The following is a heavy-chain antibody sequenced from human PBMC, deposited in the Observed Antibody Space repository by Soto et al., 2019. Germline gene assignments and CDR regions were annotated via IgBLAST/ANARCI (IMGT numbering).Heavy chain of an antibody. CDR3: ARLMPYYYDSSGYYLAIDY. CDR2: INAGNGNT. CDR1: GYTFTSYA. D-gene: IGHD3-22*01. J-gene: IGHJ4*02. Sequence: GASVKVSCKASGYTFTSYAMNWVRQAPGQRLEWMGWINAGNGNTKYSQKFQGRVTVTRDTSTSTVYMELSSLRSEDTAVYYCARLMPYYYDSSGYYLAIDYWGQGTLVTVSS. V-gene: IGHV1-3*01.